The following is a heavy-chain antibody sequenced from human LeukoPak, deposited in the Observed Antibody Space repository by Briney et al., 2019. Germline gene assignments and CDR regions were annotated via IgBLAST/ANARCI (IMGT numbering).Heavy chain of an antibody. CDR3: AKDSTDYGDYYYYGMDV. V-gene: IGHV3-23*01. CDR2: ISGSGGST. J-gene: IGHJ6*02. Sequence: SGGSLRLSCAASGFTFSSYAMSWVRQAPGKGLEWVSAISGSGGSTYYADSVKGRFTISRDNSKNTLYLQMNSLRAEDTAVYYCAKDSTDYGDYYYYGMDVWGQGTTVTVSS. D-gene: IGHD4-17*01. CDR1: GFTFSSYA.